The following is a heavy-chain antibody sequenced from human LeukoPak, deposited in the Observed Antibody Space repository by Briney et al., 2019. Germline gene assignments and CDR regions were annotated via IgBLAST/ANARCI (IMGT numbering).Heavy chain of an antibody. V-gene: IGHV3-49*03. J-gene: IGHJ6*02. CDR1: GFTFGDYA. CDR2: IRSKAYGGTT. CDR3: ARVRRVGSTRDYYYYGMDV. D-gene: IGHD1-26*01. Sequence: DPGGSLRLSCTASGFTFGDYAMNYFRQAPGKGLEWVGFIRSKAYGGTTEYAASVKGRFTISRDDSNSIAYLQMISLKTEDTAVYYCARVRRVGSTRDYYYYGMDVWGQGTTVTVSS.